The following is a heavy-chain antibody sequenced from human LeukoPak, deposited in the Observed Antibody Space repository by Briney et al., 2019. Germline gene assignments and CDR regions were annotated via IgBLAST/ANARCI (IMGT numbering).Heavy chain of an antibody. V-gene: IGHV4-38-2*01. Sequence: PSETLSLTCAVSGFSISSGYYWCWRRQPPGKGLEWIGSIYHSGSTYYNPSLKSRVTISVDTSKNQFSLKLSSVTAADTAVYYCARGDYYDSSGYYYVSYYFDYWGQGTLVTVSS. J-gene: IGHJ4*02. CDR1: GFSISSGYY. D-gene: IGHD3-22*01. CDR3: ARGDYYDSSGYYYVSYYFDY. CDR2: IYHSGST.